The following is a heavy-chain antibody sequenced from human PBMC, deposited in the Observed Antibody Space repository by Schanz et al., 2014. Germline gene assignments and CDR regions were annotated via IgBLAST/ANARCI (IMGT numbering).Heavy chain of an antibody. Sequence: QLMQSGSEVRKPGASVKVSCKASGYIFGSHGMTWVRQAPGQGLEWMGIINPSGGSTSYAQKFQGRVTMTRDTSTSTVYMELSSLRSEDTAVYYCARDGEAAAGCDYWGQGTLVTVSP. V-gene: IGHV1-46*03. D-gene: IGHD6-13*01. CDR3: ARDGEAAAGCDY. CDR1: GYIFGSHG. J-gene: IGHJ4*02. CDR2: INPSGGST.